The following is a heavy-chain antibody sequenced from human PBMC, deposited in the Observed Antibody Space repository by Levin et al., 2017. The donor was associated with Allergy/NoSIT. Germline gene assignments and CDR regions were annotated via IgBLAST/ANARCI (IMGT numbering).Heavy chain of an antibody. CDR2: ISWDGGST. V-gene: IGHV3-43*01. D-gene: IGHD3-16*01. Sequence: GGSLRLSCAASGFTFDDYTMHWVRQAPGKGLEWVSLISWDGGSTYYADSVKGRFTISRDNSKNSLYLQMNSLRTEDTALYYCAKDIRLGAAGPPTFDYWGQGTLVTVSS. CDR3: AKDIRLGAAGPPTFDY. J-gene: IGHJ4*02. CDR1: GFTFDDYT.